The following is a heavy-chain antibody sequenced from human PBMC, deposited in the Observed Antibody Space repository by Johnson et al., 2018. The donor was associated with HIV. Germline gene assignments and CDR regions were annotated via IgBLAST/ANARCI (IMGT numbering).Heavy chain of an antibody. D-gene: IGHD1-7*01. CDR2: IYSGGST. Sequence: VQLVESGGGLVQPGGSLRLSCAASGFTVSSNYMSWVRQAQGKGLEWVSVIYSGGSTYYAESVKGRFTISRDNSKNTLYLQMNSLRAEDTAVYYCARARDWNYGDIWGQGTMVTVSS. V-gene: IGHV3-66*02. CDR1: GFTVSSNY. J-gene: IGHJ3*02. CDR3: ARARDWNYGDI.